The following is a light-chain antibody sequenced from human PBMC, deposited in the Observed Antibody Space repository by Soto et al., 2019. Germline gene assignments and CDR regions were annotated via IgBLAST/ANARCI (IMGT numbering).Light chain of an antibody. Sequence: EIVLTQSPATLSLTPGERDPPSGRASQSVSSYLAWYQQKPGQAPRLLIYDASNRATGIPARFSGSGSGTDFTLTISSLEPEDFAVYYCQQRSNWRTFGQGTRLEN. CDR2: DAS. CDR1: QSVSSY. V-gene: IGKV3-11*01. CDR3: QQRSNWRT. J-gene: IGKJ5*01.